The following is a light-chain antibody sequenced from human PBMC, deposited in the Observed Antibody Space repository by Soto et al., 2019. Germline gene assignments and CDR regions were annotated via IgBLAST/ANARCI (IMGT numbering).Light chain of an antibody. CDR3: QQSYSMPLT. Sequence: DLQMTQSPSSLSAAVGDRVAITCRASQRISTSLNWYQQRPGKSPELLIYGASDLQSGAPSRLSGLGSGTDLTLIISNLHPEDFATYYCQQSYSMPLTFGGGTKVEIK. V-gene: IGKV1-39*01. CDR2: GAS. J-gene: IGKJ4*02. CDR1: QRISTS.